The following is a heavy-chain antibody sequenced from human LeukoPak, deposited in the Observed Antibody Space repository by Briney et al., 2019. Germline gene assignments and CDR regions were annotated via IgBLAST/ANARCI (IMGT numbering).Heavy chain of an antibody. CDR2: INPDSAGT. J-gene: IGHJ4*02. CDR3: ATIALPGMSAGYLDY. V-gene: IGHV1-2*02. CDR1: GYTFTSYG. D-gene: IGHD6-13*01. Sequence: ASVKVSCKASGYTFTSYGISWVRQAPGQGLEWMGWINPDSAGTNVAQKFQGRVTMTRDTSISTAYMELSRLRSDDTAVYYCATIALPGMSAGYLDYWGQGTLVTVSS.